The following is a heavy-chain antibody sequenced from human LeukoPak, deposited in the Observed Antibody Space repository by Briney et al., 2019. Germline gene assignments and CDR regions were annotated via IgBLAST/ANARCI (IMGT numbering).Heavy chain of an antibody. CDR2: INHSGST. Sequence: PSETLSLTCAVYGGSFSGYYWSWIRQPPGKGLEWIGEINHSGSTNYNPSLKSRVTISVDTSKNQFSLKLSSVTAADTAVYYCARHLLLRSGSYLYYYYYYMDVWGKGTTVTVSS. CDR1: GGSFSGYY. V-gene: IGHV4-34*01. D-gene: IGHD3-10*01. J-gene: IGHJ6*03. CDR3: ARHLLLRSGSYLYYYYYYMDV.